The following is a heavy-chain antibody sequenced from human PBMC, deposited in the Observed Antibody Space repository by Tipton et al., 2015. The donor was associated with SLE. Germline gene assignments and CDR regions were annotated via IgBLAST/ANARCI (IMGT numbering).Heavy chain of an antibody. D-gene: IGHD2-2*01. CDR3: ARMGYAGIEN. J-gene: IGHJ1*01. CDR2: MYYSGST. V-gene: IGHV4-59*12. CDR1: GGSISSYY. Sequence: LSLTCTVSGGSISSYYWSWIRQPPGKGLEWIGYMYYSGSTNYNPSLKSRLTMSGDTSKNQFSLKLISVTAADTAVYYCARMGYAGIENWGQGTLVSVSS.